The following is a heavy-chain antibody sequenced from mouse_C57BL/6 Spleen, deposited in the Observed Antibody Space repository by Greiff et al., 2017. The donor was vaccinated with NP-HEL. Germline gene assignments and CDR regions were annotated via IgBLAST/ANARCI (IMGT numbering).Heavy chain of an antibody. J-gene: IGHJ4*01. V-gene: IGHV5-17*01. Sequence: EVQRVESGGGLVKPGGSLKLSCAASGFTFSDYGMHWVRQAPEKGLEWVAYISSGSSTIYYADTVKGRFTISRDNAKNTLFLQMTSLRSEDTAMYYCARLGLYYAMDDWGQGTSVTVSS. CDR3: ARLGLYYAMDD. D-gene: IGHD4-1*01. CDR2: ISSGSSTI. CDR1: GFTFSDYG.